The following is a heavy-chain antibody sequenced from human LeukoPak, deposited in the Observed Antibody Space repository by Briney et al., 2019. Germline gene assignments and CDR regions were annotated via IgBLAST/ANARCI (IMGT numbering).Heavy chain of an antibody. V-gene: IGHV4-61*02. D-gene: IGHD3-22*01. CDR3: ARHGGYYDSSGYPY. CDR2: IYTSGST. Sequence: SETLSLTCTVSGGSINSGSYYWSWIRQPAGKGLEWIGRIYTSGSTNYNPSLESRLTISADTSKNQFSLKLSSVTAADTAVYYCARHGGYYDSSGYPYWGQGTLVTVSS. J-gene: IGHJ4*02. CDR1: GGSINSGSYY.